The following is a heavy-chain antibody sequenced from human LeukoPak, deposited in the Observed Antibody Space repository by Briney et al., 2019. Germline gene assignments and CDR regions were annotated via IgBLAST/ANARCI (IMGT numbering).Heavy chain of an antibody. CDR2: INRSGST. CDR1: GGSFSGYY. V-gene: IGHV4-34*01. D-gene: IGHD3-9*01. Sequence: SETLSLTCAVYGGSFSGYYWSWIRQPPGKGLEWIGEINRSGSTNYNPSLKSRVTISVDTSKNQFSLKLSSVTAADTAVYYCARGIRYFDWLLLGYYFDYWGQGTLVTVSS. CDR3: ARGIRYFDWLLLGYYFDY. J-gene: IGHJ4*02.